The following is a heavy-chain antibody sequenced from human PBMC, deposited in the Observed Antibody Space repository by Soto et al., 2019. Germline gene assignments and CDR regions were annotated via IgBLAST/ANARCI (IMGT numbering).Heavy chain of an antibody. CDR2: INPNSGGT. Sequence: GASVKVSCKASGYTFTGYYMHWVRQAPGQGLEWMGWINPNSGGTNYAQKFQGWVTMTRDTSISTAYMELSRLRSDDTAVYYCARLYYYDSSGYYWVGYYFDYWGQGTLVTVSS. V-gene: IGHV1-2*04. CDR1: GYTFTGYY. J-gene: IGHJ4*02. D-gene: IGHD3-22*01. CDR3: ARLYYYDSSGYYWVGYYFDY.